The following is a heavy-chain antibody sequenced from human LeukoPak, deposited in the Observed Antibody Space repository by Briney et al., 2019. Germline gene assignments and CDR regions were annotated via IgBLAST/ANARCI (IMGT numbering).Heavy chain of an antibody. D-gene: IGHD5-24*01. V-gene: IGHV4-59*01. Sequence: SETLSLTCTVSGGSIRNDYWGWIRQPPGKGLEWIGDIYHSGRTSYNPSLKSRVTMSVDTSRNQFSLNLSSVTAADTAVYYCARDGYNYLDYWGQGTLVTVSS. CDR2: IYHSGRT. CDR3: ARDGYNYLDY. CDR1: GGSIRNDY. J-gene: IGHJ4*02.